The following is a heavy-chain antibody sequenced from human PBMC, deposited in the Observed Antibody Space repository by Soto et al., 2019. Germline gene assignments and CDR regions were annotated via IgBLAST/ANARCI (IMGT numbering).Heavy chain of an antibody. CDR3: TTEAHSSGWYSTYYYYGMDV. D-gene: IGHD6-19*01. Sequence: GGPLRFSCAASGFTFSNAWMSWVRQAPGKGLEWVGRIKSKTDGGTTDYAAPVKGRFTISRDDSKNTLYLQMNSLKTEDTAVYYCTTEAHSSGWYSTYYYYGMDVWGQGTTVTVSS. V-gene: IGHV3-15*01. CDR2: IKSKTDGGTT. CDR1: GFTFSNAW. J-gene: IGHJ6*02.